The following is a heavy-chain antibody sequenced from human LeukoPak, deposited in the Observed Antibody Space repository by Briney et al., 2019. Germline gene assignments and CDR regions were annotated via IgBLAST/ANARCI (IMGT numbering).Heavy chain of an antibody. CDR2: INHRGST. Sequence: SETLSLTCAVYGGSFSGYYWSWIRQPPGKGLEWIGEINHRGSTNYNPSLKSRVTISVDTSKNQFPLKLSSVTAADTAVYYCAREPYYYDSSGYYPFDYWGQGTLVTVSS. CDR1: GGSFSGYY. J-gene: IGHJ4*02. CDR3: AREPYYYDSSGYYPFDY. D-gene: IGHD3-22*01. V-gene: IGHV4-34*01.